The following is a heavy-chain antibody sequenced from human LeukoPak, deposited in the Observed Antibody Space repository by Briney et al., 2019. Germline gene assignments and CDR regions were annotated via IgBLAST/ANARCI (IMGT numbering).Heavy chain of an antibody. CDR2: LYSGGST. CDR1: GFTVSSNY. Sequence: GGSLRLSCVASGFTVSSNYMNWVRQAPGKGLEWVSVLYSGGSTYYADSVKGRFTISRDNSKNTLYLQMNSLRVEDTAVYYCAREVSSSWFDYWGQGTLVTVSS. D-gene: IGHD6-13*01. V-gene: IGHV3-66*01. J-gene: IGHJ4*02. CDR3: AREVSSSWFDY.